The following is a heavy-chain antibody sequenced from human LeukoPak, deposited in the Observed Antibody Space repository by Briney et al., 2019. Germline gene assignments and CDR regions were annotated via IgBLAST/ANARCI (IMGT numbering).Heavy chain of an antibody. CDR2: IWYDGSNK. D-gene: IGHD1-26*01. V-gene: IGHV3-33*01. CDR1: GFTFSSYG. Sequence: GGPLRLSCAASGFTFSSYGMHWVRQAPGKGLEWVAVIWYDGSNKYYADSVKGRFTISRDNSKNTLYLQMNSLRAEDTAVYYCARGIVGATGEIKPDCWGQGTLVTVSS. J-gene: IGHJ4*02. CDR3: ARGIVGATGEIKPDC.